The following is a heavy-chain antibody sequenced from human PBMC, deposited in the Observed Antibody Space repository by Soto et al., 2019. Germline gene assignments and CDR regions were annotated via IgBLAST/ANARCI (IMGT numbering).Heavy chain of an antibody. CDR2: ISTYNGDT. CDR3: ARKYSSSSWFDP. J-gene: IGHJ5*02. V-gene: IGHV1-18*01. CDR1: GYTFFTYG. Sequence: ASVKVSCKASGYTFFTYGITWVRQAPGQGLEWMGWISTYNGDTDYVQKLQGRVTMTTDTSTRTAYMELRSLTSDDTAMYYCARKYSSSSWFDPWGQGTLVTVSS. D-gene: IGHD6-6*01.